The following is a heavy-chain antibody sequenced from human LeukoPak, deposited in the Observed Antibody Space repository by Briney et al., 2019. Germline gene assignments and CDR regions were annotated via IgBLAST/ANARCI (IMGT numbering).Heavy chain of an antibody. Sequence: GGSLRLSCAAAGFTFSSYWMSWVRQAPGKGLEWVANIKQDGSEKYYVDSVKGRFTISRDNAKNSLYLQMNSLRAEDTAVYSCARDLGPADAFDIWGQGTMVTVSS. CDR3: ARDLGPADAFDI. J-gene: IGHJ3*02. CDR1: GFTFSSYW. D-gene: IGHD2-2*01. CDR2: IKQDGSEK. V-gene: IGHV3-7*01.